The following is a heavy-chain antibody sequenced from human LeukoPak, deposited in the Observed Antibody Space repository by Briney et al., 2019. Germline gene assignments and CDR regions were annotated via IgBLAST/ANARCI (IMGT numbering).Heavy chain of an antibody. CDR3: ASDLRAAAGYDY. Sequence: RSGGSLRLSCAASGFTFDDYGMNWVRQAPGKGLEWVSGINWNGGSTGYADSVKGRFTISRDNAKNSLYLQMNSLRAEDTAVYYCASDLRAAAGYDYWGQGTLVTVSS. J-gene: IGHJ4*02. V-gene: IGHV3-20*04. CDR1: GFTFDDYG. CDR2: INWNGGST. D-gene: IGHD6-13*01.